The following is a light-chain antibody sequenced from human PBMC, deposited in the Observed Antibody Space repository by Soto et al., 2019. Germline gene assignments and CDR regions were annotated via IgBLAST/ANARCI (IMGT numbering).Light chain of an antibody. CDR2: SAS. J-gene: IGKJ4*01. Sequence: DIPMTQSPSSVSASVGDRVTITCRASQGINKWLAWYQQKPGTAPKLLIYSASSLQSGVPSRFSGSGSGTDFTITISSLQPEAFATYYCQQATTCALTFGGGTTVAI. V-gene: IGKV1-12*01. CDR1: QGINKW. CDR3: QQATTCALT.